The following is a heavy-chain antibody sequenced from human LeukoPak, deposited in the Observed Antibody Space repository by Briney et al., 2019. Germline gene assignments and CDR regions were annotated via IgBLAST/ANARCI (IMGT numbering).Heavy chain of an antibody. CDR2: IYTSGST. Sequence: ASETLSLTCTVSGGSISSYYWSWIRQPAGKGLEWIGRIYTSGSTNYNPSLKSRVTMSVDTSKNQFSLKLSSVTAADTAVYYCARVGDYYDSSGYIDYWGQGTLVTVSS. D-gene: IGHD3-22*01. V-gene: IGHV4-4*07. CDR3: ARVGDYYDSSGYIDY. CDR1: GGSISSYY. J-gene: IGHJ4*02.